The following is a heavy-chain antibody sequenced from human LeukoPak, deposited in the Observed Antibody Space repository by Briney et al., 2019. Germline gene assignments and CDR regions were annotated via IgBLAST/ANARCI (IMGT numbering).Heavy chain of an antibody. CDR3: ARDRVEVTTSMLGGVKRTVTDYYGMDV. D-gene: IGHD3-16*01. CDR2: TYSDGTT. Sequence: GGSLRLSCGASGFTVSNNHMSWGRQAPGKGLEWVSITYSDGTTYYAGSVKGRFTISRDNSRNTLYVQMNSLRAEDTAVYFCARDRVEVTTSMLGGVKRTVTDYYGMDVWGQGTTVTVSS. CDR1: GFTVSNNH. J-gene: IGHJ6*02. V-gene: IGHV3-53*01.